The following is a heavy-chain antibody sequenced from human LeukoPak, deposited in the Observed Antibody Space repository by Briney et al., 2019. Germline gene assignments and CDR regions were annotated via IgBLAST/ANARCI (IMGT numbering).Heavy chain of an antibody. CDR1: GGSISSSSYY. CDR3: ASQLKPPRHMSASYYFDY. J-gene: IGHJ4*02. Sequence: PSETLSLTCTVSGGSISSSSYYWGWIRQPPGKGLEWIGSIYYSGSTYYNPSLKSRVTISVDTSKNQFSLKLSSVTAADTAVYYCASQLKPPRHMSASYYFDYWGQGTLVTVSS. CDR2: IYYSGST. D-gene: IGHD2-21*01. V-gene: IGHV4-39*01.